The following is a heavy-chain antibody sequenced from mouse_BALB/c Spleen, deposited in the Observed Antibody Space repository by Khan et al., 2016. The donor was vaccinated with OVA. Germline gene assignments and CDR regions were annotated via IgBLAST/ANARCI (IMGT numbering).Heavy chain of an antibody. Sequence: EVQLQESGPELLKPGASVKISCKASGYSFTSYYIHWVKQSHGRSLEWIGYIDPFNGDTTPNQNFKDKATLTVDKSSSTAYIHLTSLTSEDSAVYYCARHGIATWFAYWGQGTLVTVSA. CDR3: ARHGIATWFAY. CDR2: IDPFNGDT. D-gene: IGHD4-1*01. CDR1: GYSFTSYY. V-gene: IGHV1S135*01. J-gene: IGHJ3*01.